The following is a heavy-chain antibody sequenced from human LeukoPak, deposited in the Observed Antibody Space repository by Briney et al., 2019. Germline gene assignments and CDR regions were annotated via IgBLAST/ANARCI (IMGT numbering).Heavy chain of an antibody. J-gene: IGHJ4*02. CDR3: AKETYYYGSGSYYSFDY. CDR2: ISGSGTHK. D-gene: IGHD3-10*01. CDR1: GFTFSDYS. V-gene: IGHV3-21*01. Sequence: PGGSLRLSCAGSGFTFSDYSLGWVRQAPGKGLEWVSSISGSGTHKFYGDSVKGRFNISRDNAKNSLFLQMTSLRAEDTAVYYCAKETYYYGSGSYYSFDYWGQGTLVTVSS.